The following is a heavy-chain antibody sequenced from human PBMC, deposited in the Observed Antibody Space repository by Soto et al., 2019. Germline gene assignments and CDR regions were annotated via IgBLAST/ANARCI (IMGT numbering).Heavy chain of an antibody. CDR3: ARVSAPAATILTYYYYYGMDV. CDR2: IIPIFGTA. D-gene: IGHD2-2*01. J-gene: IGHJ6*02. Sequence: QVQLVQSGAEVKKPGSSVKVSCKASGGTFSSYAISWVRQAPGQGLEWMGGIIPIFGTANYAQKFQGRVTITADESTRTAYIELSRLISEDTAVYYCARVSAPAATILTYYYYYGMDVWGQGTTVTVSS. CDR1: GGTFSSYA. V-gene: IGHV1-69*01.